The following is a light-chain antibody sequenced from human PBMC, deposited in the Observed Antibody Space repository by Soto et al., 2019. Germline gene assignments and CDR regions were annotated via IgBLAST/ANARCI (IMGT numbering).Light chain of an antibody. CDR1: SSDIGAGYR. CDR2: DNT. Sequence: VLTQPPSVSGAPGERVTISCTGSSSDIGAGYRVRWYQQVPGTAPKLLIYDNTNRPSGVPARFSGSKSGTSASLAISGLQAEDDADYYCQSFDKYLSAVVFGGGTKLTVL. CDR3: QSFDKYLSAVV. J-gene: IGLJ2*01. V-gene: IGLV1-40*01.